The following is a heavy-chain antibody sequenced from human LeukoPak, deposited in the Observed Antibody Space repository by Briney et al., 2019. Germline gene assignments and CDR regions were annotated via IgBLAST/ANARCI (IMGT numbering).Heavy chain of an antibody. J-gene: IGHJ4*02. V-gene: IGHV3-53*01. D-gene: IGHD2-15*01. Sequence: GGSLRLSRAASGFTVSSNYMNWVRQAPGKGLEWVSVFYSGGTTYYAESVKGRFTISRDNSKNTLYLQMNSLRAEDTAVYYCARAVPFGGYLDCWGQGALVTVSS. CDR1: GFTVSSNY. CDR2: FYSGGTT. CDR3: ARAVPFGGYLDC.